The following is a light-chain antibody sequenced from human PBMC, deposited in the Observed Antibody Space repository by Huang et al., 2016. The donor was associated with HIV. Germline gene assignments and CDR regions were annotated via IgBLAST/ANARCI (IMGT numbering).Light chain of an antibody. CDR2: AAS. V-gene: IGKV1-27*01. CDR3: QKYNSAPYT. Sequence: DIHMTQSPSSLSSSVGDRVTITCRASQDIRNYLAWYQQKPGTAPKRLSSAASTLQSGVPSRFSGSGSGTDFTLTIGSLQPEDVATYYCQKYNSAPYTFGQGTKLEIK. J-gene: IGKJ2*01. CDR1: QDIRNY.